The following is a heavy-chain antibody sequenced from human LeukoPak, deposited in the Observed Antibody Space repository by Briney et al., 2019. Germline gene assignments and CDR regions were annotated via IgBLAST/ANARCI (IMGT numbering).Heavy chain of an antibody. J-gene: IGHJ5*02. CDR1: GVSLSTSGVG. Sequence: ESGPTLVKPTQTLTLTCTFSGVSLSTSGVGVGWIRQPPGKALEWLAVIYWNDDKRYSPVLKSRLTITKDTSKNQVVLTMTNMDPVDTATYCCAHRGDITMVRGVSPIRGWFDPWGQGTLVTVSS. V-gene: IGHV2-5*01. D-gene: IGHD3-10*01. CDR3: AHRGDITMVRGVSPIRGWFDP. CDR2: IYWNDDK.